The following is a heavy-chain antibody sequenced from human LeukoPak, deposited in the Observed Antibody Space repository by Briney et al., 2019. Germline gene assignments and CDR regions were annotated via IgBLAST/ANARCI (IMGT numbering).Heavy chain of an antibody. V-gene: IGHV1-18*01. CDR3: ARSGIAVAGSFNFDY. CDR2: ISAYNGNT. J-gene: IGHJ4*02. D-gene: IGHD6-19*01. CDR1: GYTFTSYG. Sequence: ASVKVSCKASGYTFTSYGISWVRQAPGQGLEWMGWISAYNGNTNYAQKLQGRVTMTTDTSTSTAYMELRSLRSEDTAVYYCARSGIAVAGSFNFDYWGEGTLVSVSS.